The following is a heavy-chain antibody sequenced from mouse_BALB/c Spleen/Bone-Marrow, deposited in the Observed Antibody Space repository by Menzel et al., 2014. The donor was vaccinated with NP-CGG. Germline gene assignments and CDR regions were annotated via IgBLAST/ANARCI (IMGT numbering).Heavy chain of an antibody. CDR2: IYPGDGDT. CDR1: GYAFSSSW. D-gene: IGHD1-1*01. Sequence: LEESGTELVKPGASVKISCKASGYAFSSSWMNWVKQRPGQGLEWIGRIYPGDGDTNYNGKFKGKATLTADKSSSTAYMQLSSLTSVDSAVYFCARLLGYYFDYWGQGTTLTVSS. J-gene: IGHJ2*01. CDR3: ARLLGYYFDY. V-gene: IGHV1-82*01.